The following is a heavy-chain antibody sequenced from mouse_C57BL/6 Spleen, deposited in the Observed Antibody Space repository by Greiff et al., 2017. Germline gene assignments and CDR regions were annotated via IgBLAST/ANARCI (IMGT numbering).Heavy chain of an antibody. CDR1: GYAFSSSW. V-gene: IGHV1-82*01. Sequence: QVQLQQSGPELVKPGASVKISCKASGYAFSSSWMNWVKQRPGKGLEWIGRIYPGDGDTNYNGKFKGKATLTADKSSSTAYLQLSSLTSEDSAVYFCARTFAYWGQGTLVTVSA. CDR2: IYPGDGDT. CDR3: ARTFAY. J-gene: IGHJ3*01.